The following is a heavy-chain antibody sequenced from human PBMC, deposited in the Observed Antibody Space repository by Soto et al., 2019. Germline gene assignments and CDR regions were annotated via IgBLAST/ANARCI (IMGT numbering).Heavy chain of an antibody. V-gene: IGHV4-30-4*01. D-gene: IGHD2-8*01. CDR3: APARHCINGRSFKNWLDS. CDR2: IYKSTTT. CDR1: VGCISTVYYF. Sequence: SSSXSLTWSVGVGCISTVYYFLAWIRQPPGQALEYIGYIYKSTTTYYNPSFESRVAISLDTSKSQLSLNVNSVTAADTAVYFPAPARHCINGRSFKNWLDSWGQRTLV. J-gene: IGHJ5*01.